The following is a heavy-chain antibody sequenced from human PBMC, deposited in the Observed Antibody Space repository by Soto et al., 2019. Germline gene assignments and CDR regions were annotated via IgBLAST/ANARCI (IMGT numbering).Heavy chain of an antibody. D-gene: IGHD7-27*01. CDR2: IPGSGGHKLHP. J-gene: IGHJ6*03. CDR3: TTEIASDWGYMDF. CDR1: GFTFTNYA. Sequence: PGGSLRLSCAASGFTFTNYAMSWVRLAPGQGLEWVSTIPGSGGHKLHPEYADSVKGRSTISRDNSRDTLYLQMDSLSAEDTAVYYCTTEIASDWGYMDFCGQGTTVTVSS. V-gene: IGHV3-23*01.